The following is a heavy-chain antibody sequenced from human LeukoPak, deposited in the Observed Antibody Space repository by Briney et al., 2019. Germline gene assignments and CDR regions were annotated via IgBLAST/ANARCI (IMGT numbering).Heavy chain of an antibody. CDR2: IFPSGGEI. Sequence: TGGSLRLSCAASGFTFSTFAMIWVRQPPGKGPECVSSIFPSGGEIHYADSVRGRFTISRDNSKSTLSLQMNSLRAEDTAIYCCATYRQVLLTFESWGQGNLVTVPS. CDR3: ATYRQVLLTFES. J-gene: IGHJ4*02. V-gene: IGHV3-23*01. CDR1: GFTFSTFA. D-gene: IGHD2-8*02.